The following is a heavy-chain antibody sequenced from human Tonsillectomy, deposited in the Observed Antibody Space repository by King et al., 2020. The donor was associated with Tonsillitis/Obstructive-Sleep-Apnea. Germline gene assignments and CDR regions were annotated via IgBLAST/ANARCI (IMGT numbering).Heavy chain of an antibody. J-gene: IGHJ4*02. Sequence: VQLVESGGGLVQPGGSLRLSCAASGFTFSSYEMNWVRQAPGKGLEWVSYISSSGSTIYYADSVKGRFTISRDNAKNSLYLQMNSLRAEDTAVYYCARDGPLGAPDYWGQGTLVTVSS. V-gene: IGHV3-48*03. CDR3: ARDGPLGAPDY. CDR1: GFTFSSYE. CDR2: ISSSGSTI. D-gene: IGHD3-16*01.